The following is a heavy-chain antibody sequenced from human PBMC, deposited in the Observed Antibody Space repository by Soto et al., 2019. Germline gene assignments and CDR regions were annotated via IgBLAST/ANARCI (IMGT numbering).Heavy chain of an antibody. V-gene: IGHV3-30-3*01. D-gene: IGHD3-22*01. CDR1: GFTFSSYA. CDR3: ARDSTPAKMNDSSAQGTGYFDY. J-gene: IGHJ4*02. Sequence: QVQLVESGGGVVQPGRSLRLSCAASGFTFSSYAMHWVRQAPGKGLEWVAVISYDGSNKYYADSVKGRFTISRDNSSNTLYLQVYSLRAEDTVVYYWARDSTPAKMNDSSAQGTGYFDYWGQGTLVTVSS. CDR2: ISYDGSNK.